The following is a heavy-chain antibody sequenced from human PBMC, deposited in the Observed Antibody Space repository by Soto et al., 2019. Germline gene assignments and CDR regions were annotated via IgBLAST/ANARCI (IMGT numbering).Heavy chain of an antibody. V-gene: IGHV2-5*01. Sequence: SGPTLVNPTPTLTLTCTFYGSSLSTSEVGVDWIRQRPGKALEWLALIFWNDDERYSTSLKSRLTITKDISKNQVVLTMTNMDPVDTATYYCAHSRVFDWFDPWGQGTLVTVSS. CDR1: GSSLSTSEVG. CDR2: IFWNDDE. D-gene: IGHD6-13*01. CDR3: AHSRVFDWFDP. J-gene: IGHJ5*02.